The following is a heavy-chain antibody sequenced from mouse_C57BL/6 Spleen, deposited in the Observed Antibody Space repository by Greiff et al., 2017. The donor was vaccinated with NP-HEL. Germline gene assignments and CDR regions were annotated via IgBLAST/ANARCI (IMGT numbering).Heavy chain of an antibody. CDR3: TRGGSSLYYAMDY. J-gene: IGHJ4*01. CDR2: IDPETGGT. CDR1: GYTFTDYE. Sequence: VQLQQSGAELVRPGASVTLSCKASGYTFTDYEMHWVKQTPVHGLEWIGAIDPETGGTAYNQKFKGKAILTADKSSSTAYMELRSLTSEDSAVYYCTRGGSSLYYAMDYWGQGTSVTVSS. D-gene: IGHD1-1*01. V-gene: IGHV1-15*01.